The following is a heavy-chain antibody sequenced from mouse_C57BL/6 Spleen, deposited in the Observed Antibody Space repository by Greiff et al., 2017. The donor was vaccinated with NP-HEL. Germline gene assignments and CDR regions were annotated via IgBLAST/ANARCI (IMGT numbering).Heavy chain of an antibody. V-gene: IGHV5-12*01. Sequence: EVKVVESGGGLVQPGGSLKLSCAASGFTFSDYYMYWVRQTPEKRLEWVAYISNGGGSTYYPDTVKGRFTISRDNAKNTLYLQMSRLKSEDTAMYYCARGGVVAPGDYWGQGTSVTVSS. D-gene: IGHD1-1*01. CDR2: ISNGGGST. CDR1: GFTFSDYY. CDR3: ARGGVVAPGDY. J-gene: IGHJ4*01.